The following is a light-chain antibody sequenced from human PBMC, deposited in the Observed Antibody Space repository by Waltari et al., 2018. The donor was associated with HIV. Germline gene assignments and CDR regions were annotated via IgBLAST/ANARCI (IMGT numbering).Light chain of an antibody. CDR1: RGISSY. V-gene: IGKV1-9*01. CDR3: QFLDTYPF. J-gene: IGKJ4*01. Sequence: DIQLTQSPSFLSASVGDKVTITCRASRGISSYLAWHQQKPGKAPKLLIYAASTLQSGVPSRFSGSGSGTEFTLTISSLQPEDFATYFCQFLDTYPFFGGGTKVEVK. CDR2: AAS.